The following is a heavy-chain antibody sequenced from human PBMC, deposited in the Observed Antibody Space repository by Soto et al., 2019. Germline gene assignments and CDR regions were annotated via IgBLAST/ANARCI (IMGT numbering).Heavy chain of an antibody. CDR2: IYYSGST. V-gene: IGHV4-59*08. CDR3: ARQGPYPYYFDS. J-gene: IGHJ4*02. D-gene: IGHD2-2*01. Sequence: SGTLYLTCTFSGGSISSYYWSWIRQPPGKGLEWIGYIYYSGSTNYNPSLKSRVTISVDTSKNQFSLKLSSVTAADTAVYYCARQGPYPYYFDSWGQGTLVTSPQ. CDR1: GGSISSYY.